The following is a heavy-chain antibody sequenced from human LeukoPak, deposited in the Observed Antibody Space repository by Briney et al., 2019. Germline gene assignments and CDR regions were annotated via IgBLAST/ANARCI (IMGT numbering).Heavy chain of an antibody. CDR3: ARHSFYSDSSGYCYRFDC. CDR1: GDSISSDSHY. D-gene: IGHD3-22*01. J-gene: IGHJ4*02. CDR2: IYYSGTT. V-gene: IGHV4-39*01. Sequence: SETLSLTCTVSGDSISSDSHYWGWIRQPPGKGLEWIGSIYYSGTTYYNPSLKSRVTMSVDTSKNQFSLRLSSVTAADTAVYYCARHSFYSDSSGYCYRFDCWGQGTLVTVSS.